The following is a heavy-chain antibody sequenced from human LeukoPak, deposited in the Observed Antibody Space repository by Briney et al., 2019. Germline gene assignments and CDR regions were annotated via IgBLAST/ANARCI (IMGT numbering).Heavy chain of an antibody. Sequence: GGSLRLSCAASGFTFSNAWMSWVRQAPGKGLEWVSEISGSGGSTYYADSVKGRLTISRDNSRNTLYLQMNSLRAEDTAVYYCAKGKFDSSGYYFNYFDYWGQGTLVTVSS. V-gene: IGHV3-23*01. J-gene: IGHJ4*02. CDR2: ISGSGGST. CDR3: AKGKFDSSGYYFNYFDY. D-gene: IGHD3-22*01. CDR1: GFTFSNAW.